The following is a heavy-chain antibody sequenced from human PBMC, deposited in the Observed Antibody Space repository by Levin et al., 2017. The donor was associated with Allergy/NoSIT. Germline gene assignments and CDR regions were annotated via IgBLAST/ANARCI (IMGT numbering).Heavy chain of an antibody. CDR2: IIPIFGTT. Sequence: SVKVSCKASGGIFSSYGISWVRQAPGQGLEWMGGIIPIFGTTAYAQKFQGRVTITADECTSTVYLELSSLGSEDTAIYFCAADSCTGGYCYFQQALDYWGQGTLVTVSS. V-gene: IGHV1-69*13. CDR3: AADSCTGGYCYFQQALDY. CDR1: GGIFSSYG. D-gene: IGHD2-8*02. J-gene: IGHJ4*02.